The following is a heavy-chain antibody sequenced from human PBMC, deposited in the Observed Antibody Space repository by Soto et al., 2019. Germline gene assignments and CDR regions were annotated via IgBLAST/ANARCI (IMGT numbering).Heavy chain of an antibody. CDR2: MNPNSGNT. J-gene: IGHJ4*02. CDR3: ARGTMGYYYGSGSYPTFGY. V-gene: IGHV1-8*01. CDR1: GYTFTSYD. D-gene: IGHD3-10*01. Sequence: QVQLVQSGAEVKKPGASVKVSCKASGYTFTSYDINWVRQATGHGLEWMGSMNPNSGNTGYAQKFQGRVTMTRNTSISTAYMELSSLRSEDTAVYYCARGTMGYYYGSGSYPTFGYWCQGTLVTVSS.